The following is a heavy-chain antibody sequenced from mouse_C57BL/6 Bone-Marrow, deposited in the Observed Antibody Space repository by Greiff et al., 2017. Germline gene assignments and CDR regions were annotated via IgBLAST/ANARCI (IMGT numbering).Heavy chain of an antibody. CDR1: GFTFSSYA. Sequence: EVKLVESGGGLVKPGGSLKLSCAASGFTFSSYAMSWVRQTPEKRLEWVATISDGGSYNYYPDNVKGRFTISINHAKNNLYLQMSHLKSEYTAMYYCSRDGGLLLPSWFAYWGQGTLVTVSA. CDR3: SRDGGLLLPSWFAY. CDR2: ISDGGSYN. J-gene: IGHJ3*01. D-gene: IGHD2-3*01. V-gene: IGHV5-4*01.